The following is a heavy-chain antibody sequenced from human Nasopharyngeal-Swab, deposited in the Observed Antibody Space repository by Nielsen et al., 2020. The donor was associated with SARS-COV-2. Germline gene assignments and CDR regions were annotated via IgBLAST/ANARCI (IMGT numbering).Heavy chain of an antibody. CDR2: ISGSGDST. CDR3: AKGGYGSGSYYPHMDV. CDR1: RFTFSSYA. D-gene: IGHD3-10*01. J-gene: IGHJ6*03. Sequence: GESLKISCAASRFTFSSYAMSWVRQAPGKGLEWVSAISGSGDSTYYADSVKGRFTISRDNSKNALYLQMNSLRAEDTAVYFCAKGGYGSGSYYPHMDVWGKGTTVTVSS. V-gene: IGHV3-23*01.